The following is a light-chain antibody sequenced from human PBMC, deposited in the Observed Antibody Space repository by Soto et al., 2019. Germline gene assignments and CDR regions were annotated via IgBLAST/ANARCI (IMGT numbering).Light chain of an antibody. CDR3: SSNAGSNNLV. V-gene: IGLV2-8*01. CDR1: SSDVGGYNY. J-gene: IGLJ2*01. CDR2: EVS. Sequence: QSALTQPPSASVSPGQSVTISCTGTSSDVGGYNYVSWYQQYPGKAPKVMIYEVSKRPSGVADRFSGSKSGNTASLTVSGLQAEDEADYYCSSNAGSNNLVFGGGTKLTVL.